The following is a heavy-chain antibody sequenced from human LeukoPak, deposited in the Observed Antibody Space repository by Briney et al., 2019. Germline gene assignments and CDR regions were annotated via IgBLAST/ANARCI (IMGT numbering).Heavy chain of an antibody. CDR1: GFTFSSYW. CDR3: ARHSDSSSPGFFGY. D-gene: IGHD6-13*01. V-gene: IGHV4-59*08. J-gene: IGHJ4*02. Sequence: GSLRLSCAASGFTFSSYWMSWIRQPPGKGLEWIGYIYYSGSTNYNPSLKSRVTISVDTSKNQFSLKLSSVTAADTAVYYCARHSDSSSPGFFGYWGQGTLVTVSS. CDR2: IYYSGST.